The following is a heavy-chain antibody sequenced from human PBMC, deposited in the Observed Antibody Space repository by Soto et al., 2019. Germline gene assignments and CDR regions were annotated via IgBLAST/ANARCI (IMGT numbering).Heavy chain of an antibody. D-gene: IGHD1-26*01. CDR2: IYKSTTT. CDR1: GGSISTVDYF. V-gene: IGHV4-30-4*01. J-gene: IGHJ4*02. CDR3: SIHSGSHPLFDF. Sequence: SQTLSLTCSVSGGSISTVDYFWAWIRQPPGQALEYIGYIYKSTTTYYNPSFESRVAISLDTSKSQFSLTVTSVTAADTAVYYFSIHSGSHPLFDFWCQGALVSV.